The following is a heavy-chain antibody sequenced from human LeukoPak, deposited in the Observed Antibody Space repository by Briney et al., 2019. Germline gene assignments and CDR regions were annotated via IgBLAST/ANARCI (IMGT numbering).Heavy chain of an antibody. CDR3: ARLYSSGWYGDYYYMDV. V-gene: IGHV7-4-1*02. Sequence: ASVKVSCKASGYTFTSYAMNWVRQASGQGLEWMGWINTNTGNPTYAQGFTGRFVFSLDTSVSTAYLQISSLKAEDTAVYYCARLYSSGWYGDYYYMDVWGKGTTVTVSS. D-gene: IGHD6-19*01. CDR1: GYTFTSYA. J-gene: IGHJ6*03. CDR2: INTNTGNP.